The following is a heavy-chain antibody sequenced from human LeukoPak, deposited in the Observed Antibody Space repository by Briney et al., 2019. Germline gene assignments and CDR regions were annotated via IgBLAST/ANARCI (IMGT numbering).Heavy chain of an antibody. J-gene: IGHJ6*02. D-gene: IGHD2-2*01. V-gene: IGHV1-3*01. CDR3: ARDRPEVVPAAMHFYGMDV. CDR1: GYTFTSYA. Sequence: ASVNVSCKASGYTFTSYAMHWVRQAPGQRLEGMGWINAGNGNTKYSQKFQGRVTITRDTSASTAYMELSSLRSEDTAVYYCARDRPEVVPAAMHFYGMDVWGQGTTVTVSS. CDR2: INAGNGNT.